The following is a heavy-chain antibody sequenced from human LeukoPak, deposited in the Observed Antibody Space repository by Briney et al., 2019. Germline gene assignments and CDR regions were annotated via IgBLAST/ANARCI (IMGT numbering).Heavy chain of an antibody. CDR1: GFTFRNYW. CDR2: VDCDGSDT. D-gene: IGHD2-15*01. CDR3: ARGPVGLSALDA. Sequence: GGSLRLFCAASGFTFRNYWMHWVRQAPGKGLEWVSRVDCDGSDTVYPDSVKGRFTISRDNGKNTLFLQMNSLRVEDTAVYFCARGPVGLSALDAWEQGILVTVSP. V-gene: IGHV3-74*01. J-gene: IGHJ5*02.